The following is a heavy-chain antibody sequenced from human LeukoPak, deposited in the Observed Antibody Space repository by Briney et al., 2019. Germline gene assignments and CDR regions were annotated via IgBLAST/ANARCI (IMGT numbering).Heavy chain of an antibody. CDR1: GGSISSTYDH. J-gene: IGHJ4*02. CDR3: TRRLHYFDY. V-gene: IGHV4-39*01. D-gene: IGHD2-21*02. CDR2: IRYSGTT. Sequence: SETLSLTCTVSGGSISSTYDHWDWIRQPPGKGLEWMGSIRYSGTTYYNPSLKGRVTIFVDTSNNQFSLRLRSVTAADTAVYYCTRRLHYFDYWGQGSLVTVSS.